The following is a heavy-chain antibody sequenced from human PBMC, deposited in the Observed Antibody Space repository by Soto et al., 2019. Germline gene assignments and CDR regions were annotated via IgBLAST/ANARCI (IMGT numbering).Heavy chain of an antibody. CDR3: ARDRIDSSGYAYYYYGMDV. CDR1: GGSISSGGYY. CDR2: IYYSGST. V-gene: IGHV4-31*03. D-gene: IGHD3-22*01. J-gene: IGHJ6*02. Sequence: PSETLSLTCTVSGGSISSGGYYWSWIRQHPGKGLEWIGYIYYSGSTYYNPSLKSRVTISVDTSKNQFSLKLSSVTAADTAVDYCARDRIDSSGYAYYYYGMDVWGQGTTVTVSS.